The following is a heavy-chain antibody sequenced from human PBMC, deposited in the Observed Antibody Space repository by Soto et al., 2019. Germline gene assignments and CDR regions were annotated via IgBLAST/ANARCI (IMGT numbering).Heavy chain of an antibody. CDR2: VIPIFGTA. CDR1: GGTFSTYV. D-gene: IGHD3-22*01. J-gene: IGHJ4*02. V-gene: IGHV1-69*01. Sequence: QVQLVQSGAEVKKPGSSVKVSCKASGGTFSTYVIDWVRQAPGQGLAWMGGVIPIFGTAKYAQTFQGRITITADESKNTAYMQRRNERSQDKAVYDCARGVHDHSSGYYYFYWGQGTLVTVSS. CDR3: ARGVHDHSSGYYYFY.